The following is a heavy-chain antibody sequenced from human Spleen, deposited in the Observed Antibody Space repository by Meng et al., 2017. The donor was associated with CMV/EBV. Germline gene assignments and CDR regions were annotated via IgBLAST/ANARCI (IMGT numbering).Heavy chain of an antibody. Sequence: TDAGGSNSSSSYYWGWIRQPPGKGLEWIGSIYYSGSNYYNPSLKSRVTISVDTSKNQFALKLSSVTAADTAVYYCARLPAAAGSFDYWGQGTLVTVSS. CDR2: IYYSGSN. D-gene: IGHD6-13*01. CDR3: ARLPAAAGSFDY. J-gene: IGHJ4*02. CDR1: GGSNSSSSYY. V-gene: IGHV4-39*01.